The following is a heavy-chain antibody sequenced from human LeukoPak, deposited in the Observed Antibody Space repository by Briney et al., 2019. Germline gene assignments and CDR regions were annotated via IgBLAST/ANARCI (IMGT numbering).Heavy chain of an antibody. J-gene: IGHJ2*01. Sequence: SETLSLTCTVSGGSISSSSYYWGWIRQPPGKGLEWIGSIYYSGSTYYNPSLKSRVTISVDTSKNQFSLKLSSVTAADTAVYYCARGGSDGYNDFYWYFDLWGRGTLVTVSS. V-gene: IGHV4-39*07. CDR3: ARGGSDGYNDFYWYFDL. D-gene: IGHD5-24*01. CDR1: GGSISSSSYY. CDR2: IYYSGST.